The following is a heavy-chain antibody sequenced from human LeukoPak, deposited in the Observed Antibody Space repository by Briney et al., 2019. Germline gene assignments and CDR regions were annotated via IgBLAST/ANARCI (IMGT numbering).Heavy chain of an antibody. CDR3: ARGLRSVDY. J-gene: IGHJ4*02. V-gene: IGHV3-7*04. D-gene: IGHD4-17*01. CDR1: GFTFSSYA. CDR2: INQDGSEK. Sequence: GGPLRLSCATSGFTFSSYAISWLRQAPGKGLEWVANINQDGSEKYYVDSVKGRFTISRDDAKNSLFLQLNSLRAEDTSLYYFARGLRSVDYWGQGTLVTVSS.